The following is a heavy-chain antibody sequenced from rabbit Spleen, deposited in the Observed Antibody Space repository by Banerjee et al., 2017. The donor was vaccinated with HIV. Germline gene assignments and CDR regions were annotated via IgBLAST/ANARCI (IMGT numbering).Heavy chain of an antibody. CDR2: INASTGKP. Sequence: QEQLVESGGGLVQPGASLTLTCKASGFSFSDRDVMCWVRQAPGKGLEWIACINASTGKPVYATWAKGRFTISRTSSTTVTLQMTSLTAADTATYFCARDLAGAIGWNFYLWGPGTLVTVS. V-gene: IGHV1S45*01. CDR3: ARDLAGAIGWNFYL. CDR1: GFSFSDRDV. D-gene: IGHD4-1*01. J-gene: IGHJ4*01.